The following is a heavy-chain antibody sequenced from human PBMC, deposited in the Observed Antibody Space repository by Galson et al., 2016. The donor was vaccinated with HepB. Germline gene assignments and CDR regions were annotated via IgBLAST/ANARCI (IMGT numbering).Heavy chain of an antibody. CDR1: GFSLSSPRMG. J-gene: IGHJ4*02. V-gene: IGHV2-26*01. CDR2: SFSHDVQ. CDR3: ARIAYCSRGSCFPYYFEY. D-gene: IGHD2-15*01. Sequence: PALVKPTQTLTLTCTVSGFSLSSPRMGVSWIRQPPGKALEWLAHSFSHDVQSYNTSLKSRLTISKDTSKSQVVLTMTDMDPVDTATYYCARIAYCSRGSCFPYYFEYWGQGILVTVSS.